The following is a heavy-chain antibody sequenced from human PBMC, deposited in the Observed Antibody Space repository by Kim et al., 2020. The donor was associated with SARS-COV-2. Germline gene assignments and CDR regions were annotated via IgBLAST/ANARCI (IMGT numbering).Heavy chain of an antibody. J-gene: IGHJ4*02. D-gene: IGHD3-3*01. CDR1: GFSFSSYV. CDR2: ISGGGDSA. Sequence: GGSLRLSCAASGFSFSSYVMTWVRQAPGKGLEWVSAISGGGDSAYYADSVKGRFTISRDNSKNTLYLQMSSLRVEDTAVYHCAKPIHGNYAHFDYWGQGTLVSVSS. V-gene: IGHV3-23*01. CDR3: AKPIHGNYAHFDY.